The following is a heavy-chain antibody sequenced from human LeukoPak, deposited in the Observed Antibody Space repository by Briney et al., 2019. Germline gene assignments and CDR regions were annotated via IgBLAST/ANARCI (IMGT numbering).Heavy chain of an antibody. J-gene: IGHJ4*02. V-gene: IGHV3-23*01. CDR2: ISGSGGST. CDR3: AKDGAPRTRFLEWLYSPFDY. CDR1: GFTFSSYA. D-gene: IGHD3-3*01. Sequence: SGGSLRLSCAASGFTFSSYAMSWVRRAPGKGVEWVSAISGSGGSTYYADSVKGRLTISRDNSKNTLYLQMNSLRAEDTAVYYCAKDGAPRTRFLEWLYSPFDYWGQGTLVTVSS.